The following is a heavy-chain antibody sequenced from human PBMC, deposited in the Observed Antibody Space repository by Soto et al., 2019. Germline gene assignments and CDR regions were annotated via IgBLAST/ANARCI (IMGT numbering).Heavy chain of an antibody. CDR3: ASLGRHG. Sequence: GSLRVSCAASVFTFSDSWMDWARQVPGKGPEWVANINQDGSGKNYVDSVKGRFTISRDNAKNSLYLQMNSLRAEDTAVYYCASLGRHGWGQGTTVTVSS. J-gene: IGHJ6*02. CDR2: INQDGSGK. CDR1: VFTFSDSW. V-gene: IGHV3-7*01. D-gene: IGHD3-16*01.